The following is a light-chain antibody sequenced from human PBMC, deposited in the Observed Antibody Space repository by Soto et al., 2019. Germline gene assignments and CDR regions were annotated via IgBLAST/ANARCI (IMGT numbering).Light chain of an antibody. J-gene: IGLJ1*01. CDR3: QYFDSSMSGYV. CDR1: SSNIGAGYD. V-gene: IGLV1-40*01. Sequence: QSVLTQPHSVSGAPVQRGTISCTGSSSNIGAGYDVHWYQQLPGTAPKLLIYGNSNRPSGVPDRFSGSKFGTSASLAITGVQAEDEGDYYCQYFDSSMSGYVFGTATKVTVL. CDR2: GNS.